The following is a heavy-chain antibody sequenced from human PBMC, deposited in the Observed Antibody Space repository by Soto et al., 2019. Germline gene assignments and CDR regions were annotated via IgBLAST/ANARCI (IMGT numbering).Heavy chain of an antibody. CDR3: ARVTQGWSSHEYLQH. CDR1: GYTFTNDSG. V-gene: IGHV1-18*01. J-gene: IGHJ1*01. Sequence: ASVKVSSKVSGYTFTNDSGIRWVRQALGQGLEWMGWISPYNGNTNYAQNFQGRVTMTTDTSTSTAYMQLRSLTSDDTAAYYFARVTQGWSSHEYLQHWGQGTLVTVSS. D-gene: IGHD1-26*01. CDR2: ISPYNGNT.